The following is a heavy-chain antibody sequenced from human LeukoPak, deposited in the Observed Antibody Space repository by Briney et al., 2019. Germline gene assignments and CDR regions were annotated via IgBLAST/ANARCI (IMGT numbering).Heavy chain of an antibody. CDR3: ARQDGPDPTGNFDY. V-gene: IGHV3-20*04. J-gene: IGHJ4*02. CDR2: INWSGGST. CDR1: GFTFDDYG. Sequence: PGGSLRLSCAASGFTFDDYGMSWVRHAPGKGLEWVSGINWSGGSTGYADSVKGRFTISRDNAKNSLYLQINSLRAEDTALYYCARQDGPDPTGNFDYWGQGTLVTVSS. D-gene: IGHD1-14*01.